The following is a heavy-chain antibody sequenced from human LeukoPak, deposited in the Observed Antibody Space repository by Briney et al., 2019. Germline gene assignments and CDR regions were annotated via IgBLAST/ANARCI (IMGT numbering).Heavy chain of an antibody. J-gene: IGHJ3*02. CDR2: ISYSGST. Sequence: PSETLSLTCSVSGGSISSYYWSWIRQPPGKGLQWIGYISYSGSTNYNPSLKSRVTISVDTSKNQFSLKLSSVPAADTAVYYCARDQGSSWPNDAFDIWGQGTKVTVSS. CDR1: GGSISSYY. D-gene: IGHD6-13*01. CDR3: ARDQGSSWPNDAFDI. V-gene: IGHV4-59*01.